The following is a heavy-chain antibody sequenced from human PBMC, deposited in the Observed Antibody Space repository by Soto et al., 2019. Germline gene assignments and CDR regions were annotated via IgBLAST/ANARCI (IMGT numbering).Heavy chain of an antibody. CDR1: GYSFTSYW. J-gene: IGHJ4*02. D-gene: IGHD5-18*01. Sequence: GESLKISCKGSGYSFTSYWIGWVRQMPGKGLEWMGIIYPGDSDTRYSPSFQGQVTISADKSISTAYLQWSSLKASDTAMYYCARQGAEDTAMVPFDYWGQGTLVTVSS. CDR3: ARQGAEDTAMVPFDY. CDR2: IYPGDSDT. V-gene: IGHV5-51*01.